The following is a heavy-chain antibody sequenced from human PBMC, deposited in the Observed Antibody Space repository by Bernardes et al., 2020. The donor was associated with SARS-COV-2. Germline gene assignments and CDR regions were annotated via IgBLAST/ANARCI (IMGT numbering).Heavy chain of an antibody. J-gene: IGHJ4*02. CDR3: ARQLWLRGYFDY. V-gene: IGHV3-33*01. CDR2: IWYDGSNK. D-gene: IGHD5-18*01. CDR1: GFTFSSYG. Sequence: GGSLRLSCAASGFTFSSYGMHWVRQAPGKGLEWVAVIWYDGSNKYYADSVKGRFTISRDNSKNTLYLQMNSLRAEDTAVYYCARQLWLRGYFDYWGQGTLVTVSS.